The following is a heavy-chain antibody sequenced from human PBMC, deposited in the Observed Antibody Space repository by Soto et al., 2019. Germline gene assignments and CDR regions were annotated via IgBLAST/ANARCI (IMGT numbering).Heavy chain of an antibody. D-gene: IGHD4-17*01. V-gene: IGHV3-21*01. CDR2: ISSSSSYI. J-gene: IGHJ6*02. CDR1: GFTFSSYS. CDR3: ARDRYGGPNYYYYGMDV. Sequence: EVQLVESGGGLVKPGGSLRLSCAASGFTFSSYSMNWVRQAPGKGLEWVSSISSSSSYIYYADSVKGRFTISRDNAKNSLYLQMNSVRAEDTAVYYCARDRYGGPNYYYYGMDVWGQGTTVTVSS.